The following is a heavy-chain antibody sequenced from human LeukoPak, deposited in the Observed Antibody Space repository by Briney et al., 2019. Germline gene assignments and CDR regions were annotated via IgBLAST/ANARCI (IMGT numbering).Heavy chain of an antibody. D-gene: IGHD3-10*01. CDR3: AKDHLTMVRKNIDY. V-gene: IGHV3-30*18. Sequence: PGRSLRLSCAASGFTFSTYGMHWVRQTPGKGLEWVAVISYDGSNKYYTDSVKGRFTISRDNSKNTLYLQMNSLRAEDTAVYYCAKDHLTMVRKNIDYWGQGTLVTVSS. J-gene: IGHJ4*02. CDR2: ISYDGSNK. CDR1: GFTFSTYG.